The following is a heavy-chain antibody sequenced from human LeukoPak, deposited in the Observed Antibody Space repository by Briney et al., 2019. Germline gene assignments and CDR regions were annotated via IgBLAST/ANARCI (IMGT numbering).Heavy chain of an antibody. CDR2: ISYDGSNK. V-gene: IGHV3-30*18. Sequence: PGGSLRLSCAASGFTFSSYAMSWVRQAPGKGLEWVAVISYDGSNKYYADSVKGRFTISRDNSKNTLYLQMNSLRAEDTAVYYCAKAFGVGSDYWGQGTLVTVSS. CDR3: AKAFGVGSDY. CDR1: GFTFSSYA. D-gene: IGHD3-3*01. J-gene: IGHJ4*02.